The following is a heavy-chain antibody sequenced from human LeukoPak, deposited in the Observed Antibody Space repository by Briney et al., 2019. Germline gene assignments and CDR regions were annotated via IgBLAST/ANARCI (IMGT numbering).Heavy chain of an antibody. CDR2: ISDSGRT. J-gene: IGHJ6*02. CDR1: GFTISSFV. Sequence: GGSLRLSCAASGFTISSFVMRWVRQAPGKRLEWVSTISDSGRTYYADSVKGRFTISSDNSKSTLYLQMNSLRAEDTAVYYCAKGLQFGVTGYYAVDVWGQGTTVTVAS. V-gene: IGHV3-23*01. CDR3: AKGLQFGVTGYYAVDV. D-gene: IGHD3-3*01.